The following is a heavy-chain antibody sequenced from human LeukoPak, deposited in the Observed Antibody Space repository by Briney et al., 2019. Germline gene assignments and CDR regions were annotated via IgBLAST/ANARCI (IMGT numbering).Heavy chain of an antibody. J-gene: IGHJ4*02. CDR2: ISGSSNYI. CDR3: AGKTYFDWLLDY. V-gene: IGHV3-21*01. Sequence: GGSLRLSCAASGFTFSHCTMNWVRQAPGKGLEWVSSISGSSNYIYYADSVKGRFTISRDNAKNSLYLQMNSLRAEDTAVYYCAGKTYFDWLLDYWSQGTLVTVSS. CDR1: GFTFSHCT. D-gene: IGHD3-9*01.